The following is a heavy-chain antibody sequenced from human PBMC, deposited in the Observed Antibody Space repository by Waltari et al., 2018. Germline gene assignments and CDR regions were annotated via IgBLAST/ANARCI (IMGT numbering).Heavy chain of an antibody. D-gene: IGHD4-17*01. CDR1: AFTFSSSS. J-gene: IGHJ4*02. Sequence: EVHLVESGGGLVKPGGSLRLSCSASAFTFSSSSLNWVRQAPGKGLEWVSGISTSGSYIKYADSVKGRFTISRDSAKNSVYLQMNSLRAEDTAVYYCAPTAVSHDFWGQGTLVTVSS. CDR2: ISTSGSYI. V-gene: IGHV3-21*01. CDR3: APTAVSHDF.